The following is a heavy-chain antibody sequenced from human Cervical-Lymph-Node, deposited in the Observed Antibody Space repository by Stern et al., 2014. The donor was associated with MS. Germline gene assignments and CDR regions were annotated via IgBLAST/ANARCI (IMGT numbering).Heavy chain of an antibody. J-gene: IGHJ5*02. CDR1: GYTFTNHD. CDR3: VAKPPT. V-gene: IGHV1-8*01. CDR2: MNPNSGNT. Sequence: VHLVESGAEVKKPGASVKVSCKASGYTFTNHDINWVRQATGQGLEWMGWMNPNSGNTGYAQKFQGRITMTRNTSISTAYMELSSLRYEDTAVYYCVAKPPTWGQGTLVTVSS.